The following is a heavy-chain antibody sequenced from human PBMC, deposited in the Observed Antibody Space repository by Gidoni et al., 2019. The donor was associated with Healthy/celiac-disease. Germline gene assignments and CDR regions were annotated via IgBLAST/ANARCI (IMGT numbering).Heavy chain of an antibody. CDR3: ARDVARDYYYDSSGYYSSDY. J-gene: IGHJ4*02. Sequence: QVQLVQSGAEVKKPGASEKVSSKAYGYNLTSDGISRVRQAPGQGLEWLGWISAYNGNTNYAQKLQGLVTMTPDTSPSTAYMELRGLRSDDTAVYYCARDVARDYYYDSSGYYSSDYWGQGTLVTVSS. V-gene: IGHV1-18*01. CDR2: ISAYNGNT. D-gene: IGHD3-22*01. CDR1: GYNLTSDG.